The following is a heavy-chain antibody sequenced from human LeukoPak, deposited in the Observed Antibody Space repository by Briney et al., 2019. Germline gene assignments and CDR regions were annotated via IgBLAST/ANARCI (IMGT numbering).Heavy chain of an antibody. Sequence: GGSVRLSCAASGFTFSSYAMHWVRQAPGKGLEYVSAISSNGGSTYYANSVKGRFTISRDNSKNTLYLQMGSLRAEDMAVYYCARGDLLPPYFDYWGQGTLVTVSS. D-gene: IGHD2-2*01. CDR2: ISSNGGST. CDR3: ARGDLLPPYFDY. J-gene: IGHJ4*02. V-gene: IGHV3-64*01. CDR1: GFTFSSYA.